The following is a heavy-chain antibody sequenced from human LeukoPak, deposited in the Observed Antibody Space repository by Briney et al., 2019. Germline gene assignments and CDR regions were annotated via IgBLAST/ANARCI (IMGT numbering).Heavy chain of an antibody. J-gene: IGHJ3*02. Sequence: SETLSLTCTVSGGSISSYYWSWIRQPPGKGLEWIGYIHYSGSTNYNSSLKSRVTISVDTSKNQLSLKLSSVTAADTAVYYCAREWGGWKSAFDIWGQGTMVTVSS. CDR3: AREWGGWKSAFDI. CDR2: IHYSGST. V-gene: IGHV4-59*01. D-gene: IGHD6-19*01. CDR1: GGSISSYY.